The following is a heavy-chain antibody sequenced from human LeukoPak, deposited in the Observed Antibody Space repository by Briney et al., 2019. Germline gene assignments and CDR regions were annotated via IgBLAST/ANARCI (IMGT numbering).Heavy chain of an antibody. V-gene: IGHV4-38-2*02. CDR2: IYHSGRT. CDR1: GYSISSGYY. D-gene: IGHD3-3*01. J-gene: IGHJ6*03. Sequence: SETLSLTCTVSGYSISSGYYWGWIRQPPGKGLEWIGNIYHSGRTYYNPSLKSRVTISVDTSKNQFSLKLSSVTAADTAVYYCARGHYDFWSGYYMPGYYYYYMDVWGKGTTVTVSS. CDR3: ARGHYDFWSGYYMPGYYYYYMDV.